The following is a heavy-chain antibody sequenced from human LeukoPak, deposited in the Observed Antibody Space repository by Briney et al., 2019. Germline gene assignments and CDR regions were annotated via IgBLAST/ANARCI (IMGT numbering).Heavy chain of an antibody. J-gene: IGHJ2*01. CDR2: ISGSGGST. Sequence: GGSLRLSCAASGFTFSSYAMSWVRQAPGKGLEWVSAISGSGGSTYYADSVKGRFTISRDNSKNTLYLQMNSLRAEDTAVYYCAKDPDYGGNSHWYFDLWGRGTLVTVSS. D-gene: IGHD4-23*01. CDR1: GFTFSSYA. V-gene: IGHV3-23*01. CDR3: AKDPDYGGNSHWYFDL.